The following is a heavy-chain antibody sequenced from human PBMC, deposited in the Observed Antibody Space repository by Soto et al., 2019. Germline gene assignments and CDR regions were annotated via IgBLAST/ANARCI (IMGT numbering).Heavy chain of an antibody. CDR2: IYYSGST. CDR1: GGSISSGDYY. Sequence: QVQLQESGPGLVKPSQTLSLTCTVSGGSISSGDYYWSWIRQPPGKGLEWIGYIYYSGSTYYNPSLKSRVXXSXDXXKNQFSLKLSSVTAADTAVYYCASVDSSWDDAFDIWGQGTMVTVSS. CDR3: ASVDSSWDDAFDI. D-gene: IGHD3-22*01. J-gene: IGHJ3*02. V-gene: IGHV4-30-4*01.